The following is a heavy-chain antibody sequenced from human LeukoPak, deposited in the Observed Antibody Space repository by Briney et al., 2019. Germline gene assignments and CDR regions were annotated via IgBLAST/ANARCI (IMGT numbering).Heavy chain of an antibody. Sequence: GGSLRLSCAASGFTVSSNYMSWVRQAPGKGLEWVSVIYSGGSTYYADSVKGRFTISRDNSKNSLYLQMNSLRAEDTAVYYCARDVGATFIPDYWGQGTLVTVSS. CDR2: IYSGGST. CDR3: ARDVGATFIPDY. D-gene: IGHD1-26*01. V-gene: IGHV3-53*01. CDR1: GFTVSSNY. J-gene: IGHJ4*02.